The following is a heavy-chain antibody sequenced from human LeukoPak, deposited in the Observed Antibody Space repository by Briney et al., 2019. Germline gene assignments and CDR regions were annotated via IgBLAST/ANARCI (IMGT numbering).Heavy chain of an antibody. CDR2: IIPILGIA. Sequence: GASVKVSCKASGGTFSSYAISWVRQAPGQGLEWMGRIIPILGIANYAQKFQGRVTITADKSTSTAYMELSSLRSEDTAVYYCARHPQLSSRGFDIWGQGTMVTVSP. CDR1: GGTFSSYA. CDR3: ARHPQLSSRGFDI. V-gene: IGHV1-69*04. D-gene: IGHD5-18*01. J-gene: IGHJ3*02.